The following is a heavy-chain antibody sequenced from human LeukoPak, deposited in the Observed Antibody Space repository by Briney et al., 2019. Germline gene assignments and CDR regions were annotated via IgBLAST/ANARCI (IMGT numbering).Heavy chain of an antibody. CDR3: ARHGGRISSSGERYMDV. J-gene: IGHJ6*03. CDR2: IYYSGRT. D-gene: IGHD2-15*01. Sequence: PSETLSLTCSVSGGSIISTTYSWGWSRQPPGKGLDWVGSIYYSGRTYYNPSLKSRVTISVDAYKTQFSLKLNSVTAADTAVYYCARHGGRISSSGERYMDVWGKGTTVTVSS. CDR1: GGSIISTTYS. V-gene: IGHV4-39*01.